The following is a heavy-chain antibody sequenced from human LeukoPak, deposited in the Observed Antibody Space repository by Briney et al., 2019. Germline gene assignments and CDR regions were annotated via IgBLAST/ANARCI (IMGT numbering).Heavy chain of an antibody. V-gene: IGHV3-30-3*01. CDR3: ARDSVSSIFPRQFDH. CDR1: GFTFNHYV. Sequence: GGSLRLSCVASGFTFNHYVMHWVRQAPGKGQEWVAVISKDGSAKFYADSVKGRFTISRDNSKNTLYLETDSLRAEDSAVYFCARDSVSSIFPRQFDHWGQGTLVTVSS. D-gene: IGHD6-13*01. J-gene: IGHJ5*02. CDR2: ISKDGSAK.